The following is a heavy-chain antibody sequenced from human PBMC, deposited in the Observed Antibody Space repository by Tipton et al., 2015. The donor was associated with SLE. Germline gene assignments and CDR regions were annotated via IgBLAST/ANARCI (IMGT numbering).Heavy chain of an antibody. CDR1: GDTVSNNSAA. Sequence: QLVQSGPEVKPSQTLSLTCDISGDTVSNNSAAWSWVRQSPSRGLEWLGRTYYRSKWYTDYAVSVKGRITVNPDTSKNQFSLHLNSVTPEDTAVYYCARARDLDDTWFDPWGQGTLVTVSS. V-gene: IGHV6-1*01. J-gene: IGHJ5*02. D-gene: IGHD3-22*01. CDR2: TYYRSKWYT. CDR3: ARARDLDDTWFDP.